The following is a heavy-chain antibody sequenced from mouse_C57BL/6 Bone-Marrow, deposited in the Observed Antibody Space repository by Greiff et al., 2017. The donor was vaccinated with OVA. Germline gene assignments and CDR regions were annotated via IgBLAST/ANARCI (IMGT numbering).Heavy chain of an antibody. CDR2: ISSGSSTI. V-gene: IGHV5-17*01. J-gene: IGHJ1*03. CDR3: ARINYWYFDV. CDR1: GFTFSDYG. Sequence: EVKVVESGGGLVKPGGSLKLSCAASGFTFSDYGMHWVRLAPEKGLEWVAYISSGSSTIYYADTVKGRFTISRDNAKNTLFLQMTSLRSEDTAMYYCARINYWYFDVWGTGTTVTVSS.